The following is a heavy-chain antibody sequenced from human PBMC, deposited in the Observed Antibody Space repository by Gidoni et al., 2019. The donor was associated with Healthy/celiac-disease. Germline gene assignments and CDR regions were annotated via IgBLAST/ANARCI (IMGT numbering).Heavy chain of an antibody. Sequence: VQLVESGGGVVQPGRSLRLSCAASAFTFSSHAMHWVRQAPGQGLECVAVISYDRINKDYAESVKGRFTISRDNSKNTLYLQMNSRRAEDTAVYYCARDGDYNDSSGYYDYWYFDLWGRGTLVTVSS. V-gene: IGHV3-30-3*01. CDR3: ARDGDYNDSSGYYDYWYFDL. J-gene: IGHJ2*01. D-gene: IGHD3-22*01. CDR2: ISYDRINK. CDR1: AFTFSSHA.